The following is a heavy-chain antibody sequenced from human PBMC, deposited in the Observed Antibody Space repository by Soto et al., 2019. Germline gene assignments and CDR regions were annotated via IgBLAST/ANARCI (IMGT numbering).Heavy chain of an antibody. CDR3: ARSTAMVEYYFDY. J-gene: IGHJ4*02. CDR1: GCTFSSYA. V-gene: IGHV1-69*01. Sequence: QVQLVQSGAEVKKPGASVKVSCKASGCTFSSYAIRWVRQAPGQGLEWMGGIIPIFGTANYAQKFQGRVTSTADESTSTAYMELSSLRSEDTAVYYCARSTAMVEYYFDYWGQGTLVTVSS. CDR2: IIPIFGTA. D-gene: IGHD5-18*01.